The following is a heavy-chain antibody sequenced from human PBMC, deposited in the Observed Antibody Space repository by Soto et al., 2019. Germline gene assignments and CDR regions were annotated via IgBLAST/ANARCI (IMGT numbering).Heavy chain of an antibody. V-gene: IGHV4-59*01. CDR1: GGSISSYY. Sequence: QVQLQESGPGLVKPSETLSLTCTVSGGSISSYYWSWIRQPPGKGLEWIGYIYYSGSTNYNPSLKSRVTISVDTSKNQFSLKLSSVTAADTAVYYCARARGLTGYYIGPYYYGMDVWGQGTTVTVSS. J-gene: IGHJ6*02. CDR2: IYYSGST. CDR3: ARARGLTGYYIGPYYYGMDV. D-gene: IGHD3-9*01.